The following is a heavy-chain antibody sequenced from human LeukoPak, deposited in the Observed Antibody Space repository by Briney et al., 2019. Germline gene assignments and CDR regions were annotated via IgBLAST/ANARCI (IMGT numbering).Heavy chain of an antibody. V-gene: IGHV3-30*03. CDR1: GITFSMYG. CDR2: ISSDGSEI. J-gene: IGHJ3*02. Sequence: GRSLRLSCAASGITFSMYGMHWVRQAPGKGLEWLAVISSDGSEIHFADSVKGRFTISRDNAKNSVYLQMNSLRAEDMAVYYCASSPRTSAFDIWGQGTMVTVSS. CDR3: ASSPRTSAFDI. D-gene: IGHD3-16*01.